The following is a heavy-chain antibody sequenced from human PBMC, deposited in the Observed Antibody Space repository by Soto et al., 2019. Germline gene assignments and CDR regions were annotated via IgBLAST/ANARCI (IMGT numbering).Heavy chain of an antibody. CDR1: GFTFTSSA. V-gene: IGHV1-58*01. CDR2: IVVGSGNT. Sequence: ASVKVSCKASGFTFTSSAVQWVRQARGQRLEWIGWIVVGSGNTNYAQKFQERVTITRDMSTSTAYMELSSLRSEDTAVYYCAAARISSSWYLVDDYWGQGTLVTVSS. CDR3: AAARISSSWYLVDDY. J-gene: IGHJ4*02. D-gene: IGHD6-13*01.